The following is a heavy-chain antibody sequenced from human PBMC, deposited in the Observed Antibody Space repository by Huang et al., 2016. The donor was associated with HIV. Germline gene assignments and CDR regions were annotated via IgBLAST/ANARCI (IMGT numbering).Heavy chain of an antibody. Sequence: QGQLVESGGGVVQPGRSLRLSCAASGFSFTIYDMQWVRQATGKGLDWGSFVSSDETDKYYADSVKGRFTISRDKSKNTLYLQMNSLRSEDTAVYFCLPAGHVSHYYYMDVWGNGTTVTVSS. CDR3: LPAGHVSHYYYMDV. J-gene: IGHJ6*03. V-gene: IGHV3-30*03. CDR1: GFSFTIYD. CDR2: VSSDETDK.